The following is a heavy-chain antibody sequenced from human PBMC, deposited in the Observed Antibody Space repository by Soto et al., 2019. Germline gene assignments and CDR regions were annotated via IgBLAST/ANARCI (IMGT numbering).Heavy chain of an antibody. Sequence: PGESLKISCKGSGYSFTSYWIGWVRQMPGKGLEWMGIIYPGDSDTRYSPSFQGQVTISADKSISTAYLQWSSLKASDTAMYYCARRPTFGAGIRHNGMDGWGKGTTVTVSS. CDR1: GYSFTSYW. D-gene: IGHD3-3*01. J-gene: IGHJ6*04. CDR2: IYPGDSDT. CDR3: ARRPTFGAGIRHNGMDG. V-gene: IGHV5-51*01.